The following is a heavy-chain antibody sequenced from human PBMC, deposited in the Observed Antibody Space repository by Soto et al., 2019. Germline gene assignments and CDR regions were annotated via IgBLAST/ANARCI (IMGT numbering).Heavy chain of an antibody. CDR2: IVQTGDT. D-gene: IGHD6-13*01. CDR1: GGSISNGHW. CDR3: TRNGGYCNDF. Sequence: QMQLQESGPGLVKPSGTLSLTCTVSGGSISNGHWWSWVRQSPGKGLEWIGEIVQTGDTNYNPSLNSRVTMSIDNSKNQFYLNLHSITAADTAIYYCTRNGGYCNDFRGRGTLVTVSS. J-gene: IGHJ4*02. V-gene: IGHV4-4*02.